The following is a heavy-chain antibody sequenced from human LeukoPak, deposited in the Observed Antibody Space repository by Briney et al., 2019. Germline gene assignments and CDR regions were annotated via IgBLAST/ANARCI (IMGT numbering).Heavy chain of an antibody. CDR2: IDPNTSGT. D-gene: IGHD1-26*01. J-gene: IGHJ4*02. Sequence: ASVKVSCTTSGYTFTNYYIHWVRQAPGQGLEWMGRIDPNTSGTKSAKNFQGRVTMTRATSISTAYMVLSGLRSDDTAVYYCASLYDIVGTTVDYWGQGTLVTVSS. V-gene: IGHV1-2*06. CDR1: GYTFTNYY. CDR3: ASLYDIVGTTVDY.